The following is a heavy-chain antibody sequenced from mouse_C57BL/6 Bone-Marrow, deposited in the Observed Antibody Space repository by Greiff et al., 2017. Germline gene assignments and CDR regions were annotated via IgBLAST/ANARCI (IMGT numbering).Heavy chain of an antibody. J-gene: IGHJ3*01. D-gene: IGHD2-2*01. V-gene: IGHV14-4*01. CDR2: IDPENGDT. CDR1: GFNIKDDY. Sequence: VQLQQSGAELVRPGASVKLSCTASGFNIKDDYMHWVKQRPEQGLEGIGWIDPENGDTEYASKFQGKATITADTSSNTAYLQLSSLTSEDTAVYYCTTMVTPFAYWGQGTLVTVSA. CDR3: TTMVTPFAY.